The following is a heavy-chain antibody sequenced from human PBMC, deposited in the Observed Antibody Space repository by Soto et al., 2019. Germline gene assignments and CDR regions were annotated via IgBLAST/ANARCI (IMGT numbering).Heavy chain of an antibody. CDR2: INPKSGGT. D-gene: IGHD2-8*01. J-gene: IGHJ6*02. CDR1: GYSFTDYH. Sequence: ASVKVSCKASGYSFTDYHIHWVRQAPGQGLEWPGRINPKSGGTSTAQKFQGWVTMTTDTSISTATMELTRLTSDDTAIYYCARGDSTDCSNGVCSFFYNHDMDVWGQGTTVTVSS. CDR3: ARGDSTDCSNGVCSFFYNHDMDV. V-gene: IGHV1-2*04.